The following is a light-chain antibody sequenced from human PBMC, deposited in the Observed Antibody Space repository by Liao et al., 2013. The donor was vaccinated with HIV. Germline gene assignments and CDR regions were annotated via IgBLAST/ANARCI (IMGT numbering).Light chain of an antibody. Sequence: SYELTQPPSVSVAPGKTATMTCGGNKIGGKSVHWYQQQPGQAPVLVISYDSERPSGISERFSGSNSGNTATLTISRVEAGDEADYYCQVWDSTSDHRVFGGGTKLTV. J-gene: IGLJ3*02. CDR1: KIGGKS. CDR2: YDS. V-gene: IGLV3-21*04. CDR3: QVWDSTSDHRV.